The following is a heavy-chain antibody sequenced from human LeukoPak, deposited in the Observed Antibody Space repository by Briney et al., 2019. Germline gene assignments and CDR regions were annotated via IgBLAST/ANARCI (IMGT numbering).Heavy chain of an antibody. CDR2: MNPNSGNT. J-gene: IGHJ5*01. CDR3: TTGPPYDYSDNWSDS. CDR1: GYTFTSYD. V-gene: IGHV1-8*01. D-gene: IGHD4-11*01. Sequence: GASVKVSCKASGYTFTSYDINWVRQATGQGLEWMGWMNPNSGNTGYAQKFQGRVTMTRNTSISTAYMELSSLRSEDTAVYYCTTGPPYDYSDNWSDSWGQGTLVSVSS.